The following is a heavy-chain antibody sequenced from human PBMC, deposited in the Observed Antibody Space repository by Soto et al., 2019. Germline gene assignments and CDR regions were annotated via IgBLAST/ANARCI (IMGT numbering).Heavy chain of an antibody. CDR3: ARPAGIAVAGYDAFDI. D-gene: IGHD6-19*01. V-gene: IGHV5-10-1*01. CDR2: IDPSDSYT. CDR1: GYSFTSYW. J-gene: IGHJ3*02. Sequence: GESLKISCKGSGYSFTSYWISWVRQMPGKGLEWMGRIDPSDSYTNYSPSFQGHVTISADKSISTAYLQWSSLKAPDTAMYYCARPAGIAVAGYDAFDIWGQGTMVTVSS.